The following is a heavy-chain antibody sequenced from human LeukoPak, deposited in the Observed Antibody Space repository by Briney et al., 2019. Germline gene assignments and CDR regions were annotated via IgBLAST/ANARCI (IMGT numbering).Heavy chain of an antibody. J-gene: IGHJ4*02. Sequence: GGSLRLSCAATGFTFSSYSMNWVRQAPGKGLEWVSYISTSSSTLYYADSVKGRFTISRDNAKSSLYLQMSSLRAEDTAVYYCAREVWGPEYWGQGTLVTVSA. CDR2: ISTSSSTL. CDR3: AREVWGPEY. V-gene: IGHV3-48*04. D-gene: IGHD1-14*01. CDR1: GFTFSSYS.